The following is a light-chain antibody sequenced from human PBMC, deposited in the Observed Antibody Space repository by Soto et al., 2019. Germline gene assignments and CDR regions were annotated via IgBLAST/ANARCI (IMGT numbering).Light chain of an antibody. J-gene: IGLJ3*02. CDR3: CSYSEIGNHLV. V-gene: IGLV2-23*02. Sequence: QSVLTQPASVSGSPGQSITFSCIGSRSDVGSYDLVSWYQQHPGRAPKVLIYEVSKRPSGVSNRFSGSKSGNRASLTISGLQAEDEADYYCCSYSEIGNHLVFGGGTKVTVL. CDR1: RSDVGSYDL. CDR2: EVS.